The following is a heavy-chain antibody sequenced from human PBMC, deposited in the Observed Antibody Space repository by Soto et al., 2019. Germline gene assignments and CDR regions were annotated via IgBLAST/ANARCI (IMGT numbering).Heavy chain of an antibody. V-gene: IGHV3-33*08. D-gene: IGHD6-13*01. Sequence: GGSLRLSCAASGFTFSSNGMHWVRQAPGKGLEWVAVIWSDGSNKYYADSVKGRFTIFRDNSKSTLYLQMNGLRAEDTAVYYCARDGSNKPGFYYGMDVWGQGTTVTVSS. CDR1: GFTFSSNG. CDR2: IWSDGSNK. CDR3: ARDGSNKPGFYYGMDV. J-gene: IGHJ6*02.